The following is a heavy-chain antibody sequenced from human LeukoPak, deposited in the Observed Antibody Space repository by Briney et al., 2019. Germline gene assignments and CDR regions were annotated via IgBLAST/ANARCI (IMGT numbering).Heavy chain of an antibody. CDR1: GFTFSSYW. D-gene: IGHD3-10*01. V-gene: IGHV3-7*01. J-gene: IGHJ4*02. CDR3: ARTAPLWGVGGLDY. Sequence: PGGSLRLSCAASGFTFSSYWMSWVRQAPGKGLEWVANIKQDGSEKYYVDSVKGRFTISRDNAKNSLYLQMNSLRAEDTAVYYCARTAPLWGVGGLDYWGQGTLVTVSS. CDR2: IKQDGSEK.